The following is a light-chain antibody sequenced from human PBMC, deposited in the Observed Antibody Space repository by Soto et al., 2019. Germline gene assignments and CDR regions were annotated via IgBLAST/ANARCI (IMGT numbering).Light chain of an antibody. J-gene: IGKJ4*01. Sequence: VMTQSPATLSVSPGEGATPSCRASHSVDSNLAWYQQKPGQAPRLLIFGASTRATGIPTRFSGGGSGTDFTLTISSLQSEDFGLYFCQQYDKWPLTFGGGTKVDIK. CDR2: GAS. V-gene: IGKV3D-15*01. CDR1: HSVDSN. CDR3: QQYDKWPLT.